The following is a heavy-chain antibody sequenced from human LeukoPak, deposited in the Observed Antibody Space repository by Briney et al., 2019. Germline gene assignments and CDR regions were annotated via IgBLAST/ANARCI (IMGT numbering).Heavy chain of an antibody. CDR1: GFTFGDYA. V-gene: IGHV3-9*01. CDR2: ITWNSRNI. D-gene: IGHD3-10*01. J-gene: IGHJ6*02. Sequence: PGGSLRLSCAASGFTFGDYAMHWVRQAPGKGLEWVSGITWNSRNIGYADSVKGRFTISRDNAKNFLYLQMNGLKAEDTALYYCAKRSGGRSAATNSDYYYAMDVRGQGTTVTVSS. CDR3: AKRSGGRSAATNSDYYYAMDV.